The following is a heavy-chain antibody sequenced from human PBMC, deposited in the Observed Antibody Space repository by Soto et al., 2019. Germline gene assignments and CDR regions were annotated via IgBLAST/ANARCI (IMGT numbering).Heavy chain of an antibody. J-gene: IGHJ6*03. CDR3: ARGELLWFGELLSIYMDV. D-gene: IGHD3-10*01. CDR2: TSAYNGNT. Sequence: APVKVSCTASVYTFTSYVITWLXKAPGQGLEGMGWTSAYNGNTNYAQKLQRRVTITTDTSTSTAYIELRSLRSDDTAVYYCARGELLWFGELLSIYMDVWGKGTTVTVSS. V-gene: IGHV1-18*01. CDR1: VYTFTSYV.